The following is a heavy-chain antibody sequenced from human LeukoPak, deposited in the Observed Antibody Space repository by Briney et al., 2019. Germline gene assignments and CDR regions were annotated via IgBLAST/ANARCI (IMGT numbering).Heavy chain of an antibody. Sequence: GESLKISCKGSGYSFTSYWIGWVRQMPGKGLEWMGIIYPGDSDTRYSPSFQGQVTISADKSISTAYLQWSSLKASDTAMYYCARNSDYYDSSGYADYWGQGTLVTVSS. D-gene: IGHD3-22*01. J-gene: IGHJ4*02. CDR1: GYSFTSYW. CDR2: IYPGDSDT. V-gene: IGHV5-51*01. CDR3: ARNSDYYDSSGYADY.